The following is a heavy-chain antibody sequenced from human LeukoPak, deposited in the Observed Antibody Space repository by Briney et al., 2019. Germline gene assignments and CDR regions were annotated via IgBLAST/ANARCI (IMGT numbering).Heavy chain of an antibody. CDR2: ISGSGGSK. Sequence: GGSLRLACAASGFTFSSYAMSWVRQAPGKGLEWVSQISGSGGSKYYADSVKGRFTISRDNSKNTLYLQMNSLRAEDTAVYYCAARSRHDAFDIWGQGTMVTVSS. D-gene: IGHD1-26*01. CDR1: GFTFSSYA. V-gene: IGHV3-23*01. CDR3: AARSRHDAFDI. J-gene: IGHJ3*02.